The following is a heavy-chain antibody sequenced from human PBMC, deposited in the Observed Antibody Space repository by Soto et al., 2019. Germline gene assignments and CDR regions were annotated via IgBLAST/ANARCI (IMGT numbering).Heavy chain of an antibody. V-gene: IGHV3-7*01. D-gene: IGHD2-15*01. CDR1: GFTFSSYW. CDR2: IKQDGSEK. CDR3: ARAHPFDYCSGGSCQGPSDAFDI. Sequence: GGSLRLSCAASGFTFSSYWMSWVRQAPGKGLEWVANIKQDGSEKYYVDSVKGRFTISRDNAKNSLYLQMNSLRAEDTAVYYCARAHPFDYCSGGSCQGPSDAFDIWGQGTMVTVSS. J-gene: IGHJ3*02.